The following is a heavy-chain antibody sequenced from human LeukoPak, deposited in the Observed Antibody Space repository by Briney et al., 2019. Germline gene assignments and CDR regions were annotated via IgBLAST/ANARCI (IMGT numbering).Heavy chain of an antibody. CDR3: ARGYCSGSKCSGFYKYYYLDV. D-gene: IGHD3-10*02. CDR1: GFTFSTYA. Sequence: PGGSLRLSCAASGFTFSTYAMSWVRQAPGKGLEWVSAISGSGGGTYYADSVKGRFTISRDNSKNTLCLQMNSLRVEDTAVFYCARGYCSGSKCSGFYKYYYLDVWGKGTTVSVSS. CDR2: ISGSGGGT. J-gene: IGHJ6*03. V-gene: IGHV3-23*01.